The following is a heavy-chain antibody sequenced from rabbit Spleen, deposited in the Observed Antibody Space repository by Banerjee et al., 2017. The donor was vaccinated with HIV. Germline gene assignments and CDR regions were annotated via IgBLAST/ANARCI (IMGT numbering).Heavy chain of an antibody. Sequence: EQLEESGGGLVKPEGSLTLTCKASGVSFSNGYVMCWVRQAPGKGLEWIACINSFSGRPVYATWVKGRFTISRASSTTVTLQMTSLTAADTATYFCARDVGTYDYIDGVFNLWGPGPLVTVS. CDR3: ARDVGTYDYIDGVFNL. D-gene: IGHD6-1*01. CDR2: INSFSGRP. V-gene: IGHV1S45*01. CDR1: GVSFSNGYV. J-gene: IGHJ4*01.